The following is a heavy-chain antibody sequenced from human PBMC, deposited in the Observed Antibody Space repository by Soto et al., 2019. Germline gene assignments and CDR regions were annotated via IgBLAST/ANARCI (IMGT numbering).Heavy chain of an antibody. J-gene: IGHJ4*02. Sequence: QVQLVQSGAEEKKPGASVKVSCKASGYTFTSYAMHWARQAPGQRLEWMGWINAGNGNTKYSQKFQGRVTITRDTSASTANMELSSRRSEDTAVYSWAGGVEPIDYWGQGTLVPSPQ. CDR1: GYTFTSYA. CDR3: AGGVEPIDY. D-gene: IGHD3-16*01. V-gene: IGHV1-3*05. CDR2: INAGNGNT.